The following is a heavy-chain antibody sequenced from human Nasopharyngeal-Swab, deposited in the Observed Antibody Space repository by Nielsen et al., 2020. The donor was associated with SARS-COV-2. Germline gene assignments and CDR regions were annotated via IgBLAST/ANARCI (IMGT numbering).Heavy chain of an antibody. CDR2: INSDGSST. CDR1: GFTFDDYA. V-gene: IGHV3-74*01. J-gene: IGHJ3*02. Sequence: GGSLRLSCAASGFTFDDYAMHWVRQAPGKGLVWVSRINSDGSSTSYADSVKGRFTISRDNAKNTLYLQMNSLRAEDTAVYYCAREGTQWELLDAFDIWGQGTMVTVSS. D-gene: IGHD1-26*01. CDR3: AREGTQWELLDAFDI.